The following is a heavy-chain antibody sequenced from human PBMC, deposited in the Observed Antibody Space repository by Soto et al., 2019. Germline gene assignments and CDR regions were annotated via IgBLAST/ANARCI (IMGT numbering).Heavy chain of an antibody. J-gene: IGHJ6*02. CDR1: GYSFTSYW. CDR3: ASRTVNYYYGMDV. CDR2: IDPSDSYT. V-gene: IGHV5-10-1*01. D-gene: IGHD4-4*01. Sequence: GESLKISCKGSGYSFTSYWINWVRQMPGKGLEWMGTIDPSDSYTNYSPSFQGHVTISAEKSISTAYLQWSSLKASDTAMYYCASRTVNYYYGMDVWGQGTTVTVSS.